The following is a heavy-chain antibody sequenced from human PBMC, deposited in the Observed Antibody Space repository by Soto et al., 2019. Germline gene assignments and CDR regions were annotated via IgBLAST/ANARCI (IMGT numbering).Heavy chain of an antibody. CDR2: MSSSGSTI. D-gene: IGHD3-3*01. CDR3: ARDTKSDLWSGYTRGDYYYGMDV. CDR1: GFTFSDYY. J-gene: IGHJ6*02. V-gene: IGHV3-11*01. Sequence: GSLRLSCVASGFTFSDYYMSWIRQAPGKGLEWVSYMSSSGSTIYYADSVKGRFTISRDNAKNSLYLQMNSLRAEDTAVYYCARDTKSDLWSGYTRGDYYYGMDVWGQGTTVTVSS.